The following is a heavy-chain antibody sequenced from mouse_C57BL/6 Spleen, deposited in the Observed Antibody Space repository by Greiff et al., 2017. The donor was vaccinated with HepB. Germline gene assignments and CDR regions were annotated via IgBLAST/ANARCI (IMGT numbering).Heavy chain of an antibody. J-gene: IGHJ2*01. D-gene: IGHD2-1*01. V-gene: IGHV5-17*01. CDR1: GFTFSDYG. CDR3: ARTRYYGNYDFDY. CDR2: ISSGSSTI. Sequence: EVQVVESGGGLVKPGGSLKLSCAASGFTFSDYGMHWVRQAPEKGLEWVAYISSGSSTIYYADTVKGRFTISRDNAKNTLFLQMTSLRSEDTAMYYCARTRYYGNYDFDYWGQGTTLTVSS.